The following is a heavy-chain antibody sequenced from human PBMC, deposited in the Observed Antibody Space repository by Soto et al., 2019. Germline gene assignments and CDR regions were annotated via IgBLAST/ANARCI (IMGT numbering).Heavy chain of an antibody. Sequence: GGSLRLSCAASGFTFNTYNMNWVRQAPGKGLEWVSYISDSSNTIHYADSVKGRFTISRDNAKNSLYLQMNSLRAEDTAVYYCARDQLYYNDISGRPLNAFDVWGQGTMVTVSS. CDR2: ISDSSNTI. J-gene: IGHJ3*01. D-gene: IGHD3-22*01. V-gene: IGHV3-48*01. CDR1: GFTFNTYN. CDR3: ARDQLYYNDISGRPLNAFDV.